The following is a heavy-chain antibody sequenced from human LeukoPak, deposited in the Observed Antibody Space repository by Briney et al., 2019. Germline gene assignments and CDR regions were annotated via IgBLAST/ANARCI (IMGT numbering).Heavy chain of an antibody. V-gene: IGHV3-74*01. J-gene: IGHJ6*03. CDR1: GFNFSNYW. CDR3: ARFAEDPVKYNYYYMDV. CDR2: ISTDGSMT. D-gene: IGHD2-15*01. Sequence: PGGSLRLSCAASGFNFSNYWMHWVRQAPGKGLVWVSRISTDGSMTNYADSVKGRFTMSRDNAKNTLYLQMNSLRAEDTAVYYCARFAEDPVKYNYYYMDVWAKGPRSPSP.